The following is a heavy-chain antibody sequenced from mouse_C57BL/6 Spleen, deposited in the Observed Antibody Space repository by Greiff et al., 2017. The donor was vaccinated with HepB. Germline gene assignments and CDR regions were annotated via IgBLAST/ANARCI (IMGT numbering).Heavy chain of an antibody. CDR2: ISDGGSYT. D-gene: IGHD1-1*02. Sequence: EVNLVESGGGLVKPGGSLKLSCAASGFTFSSYAMSWVRPTPEKRLEWVANISDGGSYTYYPDNVKGRFTISRDNAKNNLYLQMSHLKSEDTAMYYCARVGISYYAMDDWGQGTSGTVSS. CDR1: GFTFSSYA. J-gene: IGHJ4*01. CDR3: ARVGISYYAMDD. V-gene: IGHV5-4*03.